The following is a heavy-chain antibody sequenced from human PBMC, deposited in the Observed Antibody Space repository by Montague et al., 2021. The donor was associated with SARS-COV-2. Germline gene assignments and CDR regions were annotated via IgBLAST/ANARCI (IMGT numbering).Heavy chain of an antibody. Sequence: SETLSLTCTVSGGSISSFYWSWFRQPPGKGLEWIGYISDSGSANYNPSLTSRVTMSVDTSKNRFSLKVYSVTAADTAVYYCARHYSATLPAVYWGQGTLVTVSS. J-gene: IGHJ4*02. CDR3: ARHYSATLPAVY. CDR2: ISDSGSA. V-gene: IGHV4-59*08. CDR1: GGSISSFY. D-gene: IGHD2-15*01.